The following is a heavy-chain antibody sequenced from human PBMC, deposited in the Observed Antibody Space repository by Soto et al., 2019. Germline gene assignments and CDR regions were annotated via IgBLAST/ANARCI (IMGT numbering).Heavy chain of an antibody. V-gene: IGHV3-66*01. CDR3: KRDDVHCNGVRCYGVPMDG. J-gene: IGHJ6*03. CDR1: GFSVNSKY. CDR2: IQSGGST. Sequence: GGSLRLSCAASGFSVNSKYMSWVRQAPGKGLEWVSLIQSGGSTYYAGSVKGRFTISRDFSENTLFLQMNSLRVEDTAVYYCKRDDVHCNGVRCYGVPMDGWGKGTTVTVAS. D-gene: IGHD2-15*01.